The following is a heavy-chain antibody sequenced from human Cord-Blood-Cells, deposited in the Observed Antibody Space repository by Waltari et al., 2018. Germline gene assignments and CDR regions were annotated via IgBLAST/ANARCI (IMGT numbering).Heavy chain of an antibody. J-gene: IGHJ3*02. CDR1: GGSISSSRYY. V-gene: IGHV4-39*01. CDR3: ARGDQYYDILTGYFPDAFDI. CDR2: IYYSGST. Sequence: QLQLQESGPGLVKPSETLSLTCTVSGGSISSSRYYWGWIRQPPGTGLEWIGSIYYSGSTYYNPSLKSRVTISVDTSKNQFSLKLSSVTAADTAVYYCARGDQYYDILTGYFPDAFDIWGQGTMVTVSS. D-gene: IGHD3-9*01.